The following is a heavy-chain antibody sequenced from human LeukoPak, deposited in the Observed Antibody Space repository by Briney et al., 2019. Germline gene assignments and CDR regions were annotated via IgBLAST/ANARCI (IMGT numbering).Heavy chain of an antibody. CDR3: AGTGHYDFWSGFSTNWFDP. V-gene: IGHV1-18*01. D-gene: IGHD3-3*01. CDR1: GYTFTNYG. Sequence: ASVKVSCKASGYTFTNYGITWVRQAPGQGLEWMGWISAYNGNTNYAQKLQGRVTMTTDTSTSTAYMELRSLRSDDTAVYYCAGTGHYDFWSGFSTNWFDPWGQGTLVTVSS. J-gene: IGHJ5*02. CDR2: ISAYNGNT.